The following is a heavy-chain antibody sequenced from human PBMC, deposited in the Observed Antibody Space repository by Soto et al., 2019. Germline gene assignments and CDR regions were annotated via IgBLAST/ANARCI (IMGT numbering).Heavy chain of an antibody. J-gene: IGHJ4*02. CDR3: AHRAGLQGNWNGGYFDY. D-gene: IGHD1-1*01. CDR2: IYWDDDK. CDR1: GFSLTTSGVG. V-gene: IGHV2-5*02. Sequence: QITLKESGPTRVKPTQTLTLTCTFSGFSLTTSGVGVGWIRQPPGKALERLALIYWDDDKRYSPSLKSRLTITKDTSTHQVLLTMTTMDPVDTATYYYAHRAGLQGNWNGGYFDYWGQGALVTVSS.